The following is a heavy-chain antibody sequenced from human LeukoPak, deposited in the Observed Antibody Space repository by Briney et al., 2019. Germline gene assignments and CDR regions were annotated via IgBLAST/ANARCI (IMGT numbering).Heavy chain of an antibody. CDR3: ARDVYFRMTTITLYYFDY. CDR1: GFTFSTYS. Sequence: SGGSLRLSCAASGFTFSTYSMNWVRQAPGKGLEWVSSISYSSRYIDYADSVKGRFTISRDNAKNSLYLQMNSLRAEDTAVYYCARDVYFRMTTITLYYFDYWGQGTLVTVSS. CDR2: ISYSSRYI. J-gene: IGHJ4*02. V-gene: IGHV3-21*01. D-gene: IGHD4-17*01.